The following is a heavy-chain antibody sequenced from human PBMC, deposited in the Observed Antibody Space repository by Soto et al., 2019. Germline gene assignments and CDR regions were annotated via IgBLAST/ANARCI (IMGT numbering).Heavy chain of an antibody. D-gene: IGHD5-12*01. CDR2: IYYSGST. CDR3: ARALNGYNGFDY. Sequence: SETLSLTCTVSGGSISSYYWSWIRQPPGKGLEWIGYIYYSGSTNYNPSLKSRVTISVDTSKNQFSLKLSSVTAADTAVYYCARALNGYNGFDYWGQGTLVTVSS. CDR1: GGSISSYY. J-gene: IGHJ4*02. V-gene: IGHV4-59*01.